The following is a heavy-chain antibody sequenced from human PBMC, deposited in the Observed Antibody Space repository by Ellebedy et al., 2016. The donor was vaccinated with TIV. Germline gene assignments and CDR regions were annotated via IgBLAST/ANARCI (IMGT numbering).Heavy chain of an antibody. CDR3: AREVGGGQGDMDV. Sequence: PGGSLRLSCAASGFTFTNYHMHWVRQAPGKGLEWVALIWSDGSLEYYADSVKGRFTLPRDSSENTVYLHMNSLRADDTAVYYCAREVGGGQGDMDVWGQGTTVTVSS. CDR1: GFTFTNYH. CDR2: IWSDGSLE. D-gene: IGHD1-26*01. V-gene: IGHV3-33*01. J-gene: IGHJ6*02.